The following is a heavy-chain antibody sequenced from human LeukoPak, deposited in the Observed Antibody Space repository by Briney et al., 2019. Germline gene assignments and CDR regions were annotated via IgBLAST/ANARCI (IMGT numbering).Heavy chain of an antibody. V-gene: IGHV3-30*18. Sequence: QTGGSLRLSCAASGLSITSYGMHWVRQAPGKGLEWVAVISYDGSNKYYADSVKGRFTISRDNSKNTLYLQMNSLRAEDTAVYYCAKEGSTGDFDLWGRGTLVTVSS. CDR1: GLSITSYG. CDR2: ISYDGSNK. D-gene: IGHD3-10*01. J-gene: IGHJ2*01. CDR3: AKEGSTGDFDL.